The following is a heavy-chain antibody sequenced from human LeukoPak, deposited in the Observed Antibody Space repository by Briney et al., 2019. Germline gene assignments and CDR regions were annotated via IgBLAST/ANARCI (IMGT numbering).Heavy chain of an antibody. Sequence: PSETLSLTCTVSGGSISSYYWSWIRQPPGKGLEWIGYMYYSGSSIYNPSLKSRVTISVDTSKNQVSLKLSSVTAADTAVYYCARTPGAFDIWGQGTMVTVSS. CDR2: MYYSGSS. J-gene: IGHJ3*02. V-gene: IGHV4-59*01. CDR1: GGSISSYY. CDR3: ARTPGAFDI.